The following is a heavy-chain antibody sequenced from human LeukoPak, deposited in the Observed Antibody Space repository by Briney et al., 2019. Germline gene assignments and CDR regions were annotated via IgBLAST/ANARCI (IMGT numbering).Heavy chain of an antibody. CDR2: INHSGST. D-gene: IGHD2-15*01. V-gene: IGHV4-34*01. J-gene: IGHJ4*02. Sequence: SETLSLTCAVYGGSFSGYYWSWIRQPPGKGLEWIGEINHSGSTNYNPSLKSRVTISVDTSKNQFSLKLSSVTAADTAVYYCAGVDVGFALLLRYWGQGTLVTVSS. CDR1: GGSFSGYY. CDR3: AGVDVGFALLLRY.